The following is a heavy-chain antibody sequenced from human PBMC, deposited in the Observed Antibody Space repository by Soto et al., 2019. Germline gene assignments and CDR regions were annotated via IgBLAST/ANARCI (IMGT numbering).Heavy chain of an antibody. CDR3: ARGYGSGWHYYYYGMDV. V-gene: IGHV4-34*01. CDR2: INHSGST. Sequence: AETLSLTCVVYVGSFSGYYWSWIRQPPGKGLDWIGEINHSGSTNYNPSLKSRVTISVDTSKNQFSLKLSSVTAADTAVYYCARGYGSGWHYYYYGMDVWGQGTTVTVSS. J-gene: IGHJ6*02. CDR1: VGSFSGYY. D-gene: IGHD6-19*01.